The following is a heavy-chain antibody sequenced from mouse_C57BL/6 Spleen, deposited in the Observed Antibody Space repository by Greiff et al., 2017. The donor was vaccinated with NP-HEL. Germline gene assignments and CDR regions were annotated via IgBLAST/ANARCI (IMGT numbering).Heavy chain of an antibody. V-gene: IGHV1-54*01. D-gene: IGHD2-4*01. CDR3: ARSKLYYDYDLAMDY. Sequence: QVQLQQSGAELVRPGTSVKVSCKASGYAFTNYLIEWVKQRPGQGLEWIGVINPGSGGTNYNEKFKGKATLTADKSSSTAYMQLSSLTSEDSAVYFCARSKLYYDYDLAMDYWGQGTSVTVSS. CDR2: INPGSGGT. CDR1: GYAFTNYL. J-gene: IGHJ4*01.